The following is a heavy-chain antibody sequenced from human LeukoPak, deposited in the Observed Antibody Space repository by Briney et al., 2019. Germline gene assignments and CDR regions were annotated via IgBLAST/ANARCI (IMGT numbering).Heavy chain of an antibody. CDR1: GGSISSYY. CDR3: ARAPTGTGGWNWFDP. CDR2: IYPSGST. V-gene: IGHV4-4*07. D-gene: IGHD1-1*01. J-gene: IGHJ5*02. Sequence: SSETLSLTCTVPGGSISSYYWSWIRQPAGKGLELIGRIYPSGSTNYNPSLKSRVTMSVDTSKNQFSLKLSSVTAADTAVYYCARAPTGTGGWNWFDPWGQGTLVTVSS.